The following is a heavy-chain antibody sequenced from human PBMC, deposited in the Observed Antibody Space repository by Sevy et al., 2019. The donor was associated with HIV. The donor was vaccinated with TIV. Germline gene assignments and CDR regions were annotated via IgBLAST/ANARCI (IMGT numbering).Heavy chain of an antibody. CDR3: ARDHGYSNGWFPYSYYYGMDV. D-gene: IGHD6-19*01. CDR1: GGSISSHSYY. V-gene: IGHV4-31*03. CDR2: IHYSGRT. Sequence: SETLSLTCSVSGGSISSHSYYWTWIRQHPGKDLEWIGYIHYSGRTYYNPSLKSRVTISLDTSKNHFSLSLRSVTAADTAVYYCARDHGYSNGWFPYSYYYGMDVWGPGTTVTVSS. J-gene: IGHJ6*02.